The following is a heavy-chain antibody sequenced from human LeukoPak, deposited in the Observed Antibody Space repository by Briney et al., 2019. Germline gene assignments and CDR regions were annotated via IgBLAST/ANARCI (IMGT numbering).Heavy chain of an antibody. J-gene: IGHJ5*02. Sequence: ASVKVSCKASGYTFTSYDINWVRQATGQGLEWMGWMNPNSGNTGYAQKFPGRVTITRNTSISTAYMELSSLRSEDTAVYYCARELAGYCSSTSCSLFDPRGQGTLVTVSS. CDR1: GYTFTSYD. CDR3: ARELAGYCSSTSCSLFDP. V-gene: IGHV1-8*03. CDR2: MNPNSGNT. D-gene: IGHD2-2*01.